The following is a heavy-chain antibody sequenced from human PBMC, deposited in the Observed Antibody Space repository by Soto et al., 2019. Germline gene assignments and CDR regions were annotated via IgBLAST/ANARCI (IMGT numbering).Heavy chain of an antibody. J-gene: IGHJ6*02. CDR1: GGSITNYY. Sequence: QVQLQESGPGLVKPSETLSLTCTVSGGSITNYYCSWFRQPPGKGLEWIGYINYDGYSAYNLSLKRRGTLSTDASTTHFSLMLESVTATDTAVYYCARHGFGPLHGLVDVWGPGTTVIVSS. D-gene: IGHD3-10*01. CDR3: ARHGFGPLHGLVDV. CDR2: INYDGYS. V-gene: IGHV4-59*08.